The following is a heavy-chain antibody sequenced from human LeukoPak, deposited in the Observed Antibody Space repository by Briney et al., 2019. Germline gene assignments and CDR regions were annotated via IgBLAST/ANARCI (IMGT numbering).Heavy chain of an antibody. CDR3: ASLLRYFDWLSCFDY. Sequence: SETLSLTCTVSGGSISSSSYYWGWIRQPPGKGLEWIGSIYYSGSTYYNPSLKSRVTISVDTSKNQFSLKLSSVTAADTAVYYCASLLRYFDWLSCFDYWGQGTLVTVSS. CDR1: GGSISSSSYY. V-gene: IGHV4-39*01. D-gene: IGHD3-9*01. CDR2: IYYSGST. J-gene: IGHJ4*02.